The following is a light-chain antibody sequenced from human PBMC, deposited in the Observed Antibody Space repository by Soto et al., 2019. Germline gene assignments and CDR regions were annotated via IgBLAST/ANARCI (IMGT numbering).Light chain of an antibody. Sequence: QSALTQPASASGSPGQSITISCTGTSSDVGGYNYVSWYQQHPGKAPKLMIFDVSNRPSGVSNRFSGSKSGNTASLTISGLQAEDEADYYCSSYISRSTQNYVFGTGTKVTVL. V-gene: IGLV2-14*01. CDR3: SSYISRSTQNYV. J-gene: IGLJ1*01. CDR2: DVS. CDR1: SSDVGGYNY.